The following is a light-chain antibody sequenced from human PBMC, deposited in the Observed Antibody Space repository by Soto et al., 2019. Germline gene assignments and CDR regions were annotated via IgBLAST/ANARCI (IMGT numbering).Light chain of an antibody. V-gene: IGLV2-23*01. CDR3: CSYAGSSTYX. CDR1: SSDVGSYNL. CDR2: EGS. Sequence: QSALTQPASVSGSPGQSITISCTGTSSDVGSYNLVSWYQQHPGKAPKLMIYEGSKRPSXXXXXXXXXXXXXXXXXTISGLQAEDEAXYYCCSYAGSSTYXXXTGXKXTVL. J-gene: IGLJ1*01.